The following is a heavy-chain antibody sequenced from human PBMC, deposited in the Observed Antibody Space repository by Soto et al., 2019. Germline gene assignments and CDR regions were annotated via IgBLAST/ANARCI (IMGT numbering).Heavy chain of an antibody. D-gene: IGHD1-26*01. J-gene: IGHJ4*02. CDR1: GFTFSSYA. Sequence: QVQLVESGGGVVQPGRSLRLSCAASGFTFSSYAMHWVRQAPGKGLEWVAVMSYDGNSKYYADSVKGRFTISRDNSQNTLYLQMNRLRAEDTAVYYCARAEGAASKGLGDYWGQGTLVTVSS. CDR2: MSYDGNSK. V-gene: IGHV3-30-3*01. CDR3: ARAEGAASKGLGDY.